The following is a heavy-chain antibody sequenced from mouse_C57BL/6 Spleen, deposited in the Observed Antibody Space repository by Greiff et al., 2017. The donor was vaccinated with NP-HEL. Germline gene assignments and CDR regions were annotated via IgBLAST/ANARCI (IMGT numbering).Heavy chain of an antibody. CDR1: GFTFRSYS. D-gene: IGHD1-1*01. Sequence: EVKLMESGEGLVKPGGSLKLSCAASGFTFRSYSMSLVRQTPEKRLGWVAYISSGGDDIYYADTVKGRFTISRDNARNTLYLQMSSLKSEDTAMYYCTRGASYGSSSAWFAYWGQGTLVTVSA. CDR3: TRGASYGSSSAWFAY. V-gene: IGHV5-9-1*02. CDR2: ISSGGDDI. J-gene: IGHJ3*01.